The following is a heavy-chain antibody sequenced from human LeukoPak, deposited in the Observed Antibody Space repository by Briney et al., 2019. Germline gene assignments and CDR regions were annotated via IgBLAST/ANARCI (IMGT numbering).Heavy chain of an antibody. Sequence: GGSLGLSCAASGFTFSSYAMSWVRQAPGKGLEWVSVISISGGTTYYADSVKGRFTISRDNSKNTLYLQMNSLRAEDTAVYYCARVPLPYSSGWYGVFDYWGQGTLVTVSS. CDR2: ISISGGTT. CDR1: GFTFSSYA. CDR3: ARVPLPYSSGWYGVFDY. V-gene: IGHV3-23*01. D-gene: IGHD6-19*01. J-gene: IGHJ4*02.